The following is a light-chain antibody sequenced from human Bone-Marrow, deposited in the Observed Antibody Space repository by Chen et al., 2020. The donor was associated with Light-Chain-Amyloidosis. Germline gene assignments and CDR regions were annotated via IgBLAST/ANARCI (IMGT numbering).Light chain of an antibody. J-gene: IGLJ3*02. V-gene: IGLV3-21*02. CDR3: QVWDRSSDRPV. CDR1: NIGTTS. Sequence: SYVLTQPSSVSVAPGQTATIACGGNNIGTTSVHWYQQTPGPAPLLVVYDDSDRPSRIPERLSGSNSGNTATLTISRVEAGDEADYYCQVWDRSSDRPVFGGGTKLTVL. CDR2: DDS.